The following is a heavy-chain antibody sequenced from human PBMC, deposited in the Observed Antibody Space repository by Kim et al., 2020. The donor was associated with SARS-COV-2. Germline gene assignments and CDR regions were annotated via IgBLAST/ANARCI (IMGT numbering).Heavy chain of an antibody. V-gene: IGHV1-24*01. CDR3: ATRGFCDGCYRWSDTGYYYGMDV. D-gene: IGHD3-10*01. J-gene: IGHJ6*02. CDR2: FDPEDGET. Sequence: ASVKVSCKVSGYTLTELSMHWVRQAPGKGLEWMGGFDPEDGETIYAQKFQGRVTMTEDTSTDTAYMELSSLRSEDTAVYYCATRGFCDGCYRWSDTGYYYGMDVWGQGTTVTVSS. CDR1: GYTLTELS.